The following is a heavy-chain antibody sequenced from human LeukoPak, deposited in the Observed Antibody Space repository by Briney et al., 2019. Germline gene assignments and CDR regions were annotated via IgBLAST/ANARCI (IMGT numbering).Heavy chain of an antibody. CDR3: ARTLTTQGGFDI. CDR1: GFSLSTSGMR. CDR2: IDWDDDK. J-gene: IGHJ3*02. V-gene: IGHV2-70*04. D-gene: IGHD2-15*01. Sequence: SGPTLVNPTQTLTLTCTFSGFSLSTSGMRVSWIRQPPGKALEWLARIDWDDDKFYSTSLKTRLTISTDTSKNQVVLTMTNMDPVDTATYYCARTLTTQGGFDIWGQGTMVTVSS.